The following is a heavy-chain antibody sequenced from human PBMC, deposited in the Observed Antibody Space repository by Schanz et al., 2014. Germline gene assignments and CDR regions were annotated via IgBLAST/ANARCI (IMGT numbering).Heavy chain of an antibody. Sequence: QVQLVESGGGVVQPGGSLRLSCAASGFTFSSHGMHWVRQAPGKGLEWVAFMWYDGTKKYYVDSVKGRFTISRDSSKNTLYLQMNSLRAEDTALYYCARVLGGDEGLDQWGQGTLVTVSS. CDR2: MWYDGTKK. CDR1: GFTFSSHG. CDR3: ARVLGGDEGLDQ. J-gene: IGHJ4*02. D-gene: IGHD4-17*01. V-gene: IGHV3-33*01.